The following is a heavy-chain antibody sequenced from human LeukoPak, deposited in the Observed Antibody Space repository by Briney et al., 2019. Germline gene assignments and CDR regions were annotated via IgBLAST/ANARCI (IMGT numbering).Heavy chain of an antibody. D-gene: IGHD6-6*01. J-gene: IGHJ4*02. Sequence: GGSLRLSCAASGFTFSSYGMHWVRQAPGKGLEWVAVISYDGSNKYYADSVKGRFTISRDNPKNTLYLQMNSLRAEDTAVYYCAKDSSRSMDYWGQGTLVTVSS. CDR2: ISYDGSNK. CDR3: AKDSSRSMDY. CDR1: GFTFSSYG. V-gene: IGHV3-30*18.